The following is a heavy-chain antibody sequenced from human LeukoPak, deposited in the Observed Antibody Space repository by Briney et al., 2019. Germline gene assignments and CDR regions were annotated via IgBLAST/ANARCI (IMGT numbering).Heavy chain of an antibody. CDR2: IYHSGST. J-gene: IGHJ4*02. Sequence: PSETLPLTCTVSNYSISSGHYWGWIRQPPGKGLEWIGSIYHSGSTYYNPSLKSRLTISADTSKNQFSLRLSSVTAADTAVYYCVRVDNGGNYFDYWGQGTLVTVSS. CDR1: NYSISSGHY. V-gene: IGHV4-38-2*02. CDR3: VRVDNGGNYFDY. D-gene: IGHD4-23*01.